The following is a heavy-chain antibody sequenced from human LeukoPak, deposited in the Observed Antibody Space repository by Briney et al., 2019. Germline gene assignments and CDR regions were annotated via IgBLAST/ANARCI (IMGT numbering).Heavy chain of an antibody. CDR2: ISGSGGST. V-gene: IGHV3-23*01. CDR1: GFTFSSCA. CDR3: AKGQGLRYFDWLSGAEYFQH. J-gene: IGHJ1*01. Sequence: GGSLRLSCAASGFTFSSCAMSWVRQAPGKGLEWVSAISGSGGSTYYADSVKGRFTISRDNSKNTLYLQMNSLRAEDTAVYYCAKGQGLRYFDWLSGAEYFQHWGQGTLVTVSS. D-gene: IGHD3-9*01.